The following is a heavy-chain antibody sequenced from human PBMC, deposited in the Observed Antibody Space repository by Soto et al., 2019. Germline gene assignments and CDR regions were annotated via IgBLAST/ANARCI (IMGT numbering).Heavy chain of an antibody. CDR3: GRSVVGATGEILYNAMDV. Sequence: QVQLVQSGAEVKKPGASVQVSCKAPGYTFTSYALHWVRQARGERPEWMGWINAANGDTKYSKKFQGRVTITRDTSASTGYMERSSLRSEDTAVYYCGRSVVGATGEILYNAMDVWGQGTTVTVSS. D-gene: IGHD1-26*01. V-gene: IGHV1-3*01. J-gene: IGHJ6*02. CDR2: INAANGDT. CDR1: GYTFTSYA.